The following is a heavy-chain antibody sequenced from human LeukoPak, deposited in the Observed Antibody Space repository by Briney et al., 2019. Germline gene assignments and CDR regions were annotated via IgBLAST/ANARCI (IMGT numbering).Heavy chain of an antibody. D-gene: IGHD6-13*01. CDR3: ARDLYSSSWYSAFDI. Sequence: VASVKVSCKASGYTFTSYAMNWVRQAPGQGLEWMGWINTNTGNPTYAQGFTGRFVFSLDTSVSTAYLQISSLKAEDTAVYYCARDLYSSSWYSAFDIWGQGTMVTVSS. V-gene: IGHV7-4-1*02. CDR1: GYTFTSYA. J-gene: IGHJ3*02. CDR2: INTNTGNP.